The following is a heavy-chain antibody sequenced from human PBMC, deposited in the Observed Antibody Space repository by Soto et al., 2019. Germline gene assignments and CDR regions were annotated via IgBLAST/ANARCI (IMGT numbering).Heavy chain of an antibody. Sequence: ASETLSLTCTVSGGSISSGDYYWSWIRQPPGKGLEWIGYIYYSGSTYYNPSLKSRVTISVDTSKNQFSLKLSSVTAADTAVYYCARAAGTTVGGTYYYCGMDVWGQGTTVTVSS. V-gene: IGHV4-30-4*01. J-gene: IGHJ6*02. CDR3: ARAAGTTVGGTYYYCGMDV. CDR2: IYYSGST. CDR1: GGSISSGDYY. D-gene: IGHD1-7*01.